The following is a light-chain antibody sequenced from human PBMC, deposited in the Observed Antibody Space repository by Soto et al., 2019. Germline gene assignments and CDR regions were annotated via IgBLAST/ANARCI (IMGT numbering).Light chain of an antibody. Sequence: QSVLTQPASVSGSPGQSITISCTGTSSDFGGYNYVSWYQQHPGKAPKLMIYDVSNRPSGVSNRFSGSKSGNTASLTISGLQAEDEADYYCSSYTSSSTLLVFGTGTKVTVL. V-gene: IGLV2-14*01. CDR1: SSDFGGYNY. CDR3: SSYTSSSTLLV. CDR2: DVS. J-gene: IGLJ1*01.